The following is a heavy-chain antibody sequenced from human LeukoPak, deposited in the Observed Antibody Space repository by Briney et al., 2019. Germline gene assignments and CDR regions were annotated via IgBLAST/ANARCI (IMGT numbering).Heavy chain of an antibody. CDR2: INHSGST. CDR3: ASHYSSGGY. CDR1: GGSFSGYY. V-gene: IGHV4-34*01. D-gene: IGHD6-19*01. Sequence: SETLSLTCAVYGGSFSGYYWSWIRQPPGKGLEWIGEINHSGSTNYNPSLKSRVTISVDTSKNQFSLKLSSVTAADTAVYYCASHYSSGGYWGQGTLVTVSS. J-gene: IGHJ4*02.